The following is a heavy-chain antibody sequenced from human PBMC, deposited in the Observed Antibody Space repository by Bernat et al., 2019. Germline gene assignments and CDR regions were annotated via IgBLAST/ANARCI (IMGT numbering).Heavy chain of an antibody. CDR2: IIPILGIA. CDR3: ARVVDGNRPRWFDP. V-gene: IGHV1-69*02. Sequence: QVQLVQSGAEVKKPGSSVKVSCKASGGTFSSYTISWVRQAPGQGLEWMGRIIPILGIANYAQKFQGRVTITADKSTSTAYMELSSLRSEDTAVYYCARVVDGNRPRWFDPWGRGTLVTVSS. D-gene: IGHD2-15*01. CDR1: GGTFSSYT. J-gene: IGHJ5*02.